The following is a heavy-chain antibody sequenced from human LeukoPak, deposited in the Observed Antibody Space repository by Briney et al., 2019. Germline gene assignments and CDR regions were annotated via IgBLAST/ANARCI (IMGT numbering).Heavy chain of an antibody. CDR3: ARDLSRYYDFWSGVLPGGY. Sequence: GGSLRLSCAASGFTFSTYGMHWVRQAPGKGLEWVANIKQDGSEKYYVDSVKGRFTISRDNAKNSLYLQMNSLRAEDTAVYYCARDLSRYYDFWSGVLPGGYWGQGTLVTVSS. V-gene: IGHV3-7*01. J-gene: IGHJ4*02. D-gene: IGHD3-3*01. CDR1: GFTFSTYG. CDR2: IKQDGSEK.